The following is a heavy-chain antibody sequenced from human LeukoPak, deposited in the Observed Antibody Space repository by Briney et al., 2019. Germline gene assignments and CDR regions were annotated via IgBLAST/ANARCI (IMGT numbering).Heavy chain of an antibody. CDR3: VKDRWVDY. V-gene: IGHV3-64D*06. D-gene: IGHD4-23*01. CDR2: ISSDGGST. Sequence: PGGSLRLSCSVSGFTISSYAMHWVRQAPGKGLEYVSSISSDGGSTFYADSVKGRFTISRDNSKNTLSPQMSSLRTEDTAVYYCVKDRWVDYWGQGTLVTVSS. J-gene: IGHJ4*02. CDR1: GFTISSYA.